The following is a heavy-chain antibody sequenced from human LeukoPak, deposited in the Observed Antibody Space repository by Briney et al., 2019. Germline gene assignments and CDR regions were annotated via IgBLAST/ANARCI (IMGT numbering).Heavy chain of an antibody. J-gene: IGHJ6*03. D-gene: IGHD2-2*01. CDR1: GGSISSYY. CDR3: ARGSFCSSSSCYNYYYYMDV. CDR2: IYYSGAT. V-gene: IGHV4-59*01. Sequence: PSETLSLTCTVSGGSISSYYWSWIRQSLGMGLEWIGSIYYSGATDYNPSLKSRVTISADTSNNQFSLRLTSVTAADTAVYYCARGSFCSSSSCYNYYYYMDVWGKGTTVTVSS.